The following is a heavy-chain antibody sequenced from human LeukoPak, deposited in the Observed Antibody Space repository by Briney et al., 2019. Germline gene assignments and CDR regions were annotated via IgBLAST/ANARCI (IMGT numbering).Heavy chain of an antibody. V-gene: IGHV1-24*01. J-gene: IGHJ3*02. Sequence: ASVKVFCKVSGYSLSEISVHWIRQVPGRGLEWMGSFETEDGEPLYAQKFQGRVTMTEDTSTDTAYMELSSLRSEDTAMYYCASGNEVTLDGFAIWGQGTMVTVSS. D-gene: IGHD2-15*01. CDR1: GYSLSEIS. CDR2: FETEDGEP. CDR3: ASGNEVTLDGFAI.